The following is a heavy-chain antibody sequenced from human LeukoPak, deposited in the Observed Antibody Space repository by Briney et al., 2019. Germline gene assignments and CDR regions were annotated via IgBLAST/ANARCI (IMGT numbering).Heavy chain of an antibody. CDR2: IIPIIGTT. J-gene: IGHJ3*02. CDR1: GGTFSTYA. V-gene: IGHV1-69*04. CDR3: ARRSLDGFDI. Sequence: SVKVSCKASGGTFSTYAINWVRQAPGQGLEWMGRIIPIIGTTNYSQKFQGRVTITADKSTSTAYMELSSLKSEDTAVYYCARRSLDGFDIWGQGTMVTVFS.